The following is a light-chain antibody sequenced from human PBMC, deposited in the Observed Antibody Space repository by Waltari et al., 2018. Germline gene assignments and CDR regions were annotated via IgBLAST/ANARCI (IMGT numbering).Light chain of an antibody. CDR2: EAS. CDR3: QQYNDYSGT. CDR1: QSISSW. J-gene: IGKJ1*01. V-gene: IGKV1-5*03. Sequence: DIQMTQSPSTLSASVGDSVTTTCRASQSISSWLAWYQQKPGKAPKLLIYEASSLESGVPSRFSGGGYGTEFTLTISSLQPDDLATYYCQQYNDYSGTFGRGTKVEIK.